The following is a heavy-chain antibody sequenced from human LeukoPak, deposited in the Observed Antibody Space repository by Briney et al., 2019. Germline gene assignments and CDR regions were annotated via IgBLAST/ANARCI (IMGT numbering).Heavy chain of an antibody. CDR3: ASSGSYRFDY. CDR1: GFTFSSNY. Sequence: GGSLRLSCAASGFTFSSNYMSWVRQAPGKGLEWVSHITASGTAMFYADSVKGRFTISRDNAKNSLYLQMNSLRDEDTAVYYRASSGSYRFDYWGQGTLVTVSS. D-gene: IGHD1-26*01. J-gene: IGHJ4*02. CDR2: ITASGTAM. V-gene: IGHV3-48*02.